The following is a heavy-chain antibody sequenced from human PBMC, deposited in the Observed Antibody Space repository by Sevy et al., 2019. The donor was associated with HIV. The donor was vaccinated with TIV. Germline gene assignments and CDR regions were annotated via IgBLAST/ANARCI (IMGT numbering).Heavy chain of an antibody. D-gene: IGHD1-26*01. Sequence: GGSLRLSCAASEFTFSSYWMHWVRQAPGKGLVWVSRINSDGSRTSYADSVKGRFTISRDNSKNTVYLQMNTLRDEDTAVYYCGREMRPSGSSGNDAFDMGGQGTMVSVSS. V-gene: IGHV3-74*01. CDR3: GREMRPSGSSGNDAFDM. J-gene: IGHJ3*02. CDR2: INSDGSRT. CDR1: EFTFSSYW.